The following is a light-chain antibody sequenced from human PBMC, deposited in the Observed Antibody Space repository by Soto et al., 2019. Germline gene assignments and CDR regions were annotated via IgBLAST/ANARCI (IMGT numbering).Light chain of an antibody. J-gene: IGLJ2*01. CDR3: SSYVSYSTFVV. Sequence: QSVLTQPPSASGSLGQSVTISCTGTSSDVGAYNYVSWYQQHPGKAPKLMIYEVSKRPSGVPDRFSGSKSGNTASLTISGLQAEDEADYYCSSYVSYSTFVVFGGGTKLTVL. CDR2: EVS. V-gene: IGLV2-8*01. CDR1: SSDVGAYNY.